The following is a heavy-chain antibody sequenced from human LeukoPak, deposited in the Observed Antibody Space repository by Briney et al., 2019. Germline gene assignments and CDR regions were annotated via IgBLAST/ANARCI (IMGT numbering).Heavy chain of an antibody. J-gene: IGHJ3*02. CDR1: GFTFSNYA. CDR2: INNNGGKT. CDR3: ARPRGHDDAFDI. Sequence: GGSLRLSCSASGFTFSNYAMHWVRQAPGKGLEYVSTINNNGGKTYYADSVKGRFTISRDNSKNRLYLQMSSLRAEDTAVYYCARPRGHDDAFDIGGQGTMVTVSS. D-gene: IGHD1-26*01. V-gene: IGHV3-64*04.